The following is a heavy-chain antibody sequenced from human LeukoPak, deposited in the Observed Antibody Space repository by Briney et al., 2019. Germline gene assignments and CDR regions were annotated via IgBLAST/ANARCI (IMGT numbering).Heavy chain of an antibody. CDR3: ARAGYDFWSGYAVYYYYYMDV. Sequence: ASVRVSCKASGYTFTSYDINWVRQATGQGLEWMGWMNPNSGNTGYAQKFQGRVTITRDTSASTAYMELSSLRSEDTAVYYCARAGYDFWSGYAVYYYYYMDVWGKGTTVTVSS. CDR2: MNPNSGNT. V-gene: IGHV1-8*01. D-gene: IGHD3-3*01. J-gene: IGHJ6*03. CDR1: GYTFTSYD.